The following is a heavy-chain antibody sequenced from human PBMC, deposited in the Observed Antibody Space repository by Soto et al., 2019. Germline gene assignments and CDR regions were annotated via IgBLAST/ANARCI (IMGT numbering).Heavy chain of an antibody. Sequence: GGSLRLSCTGTGFTFSTYAMNWVRQAPGKGLEWVSYISSSSTTIYYGDSVKGRFTISRDNSKNTLYLQMNSLRAEDTAVYYCAKSLRGIIIDFDSWGQGTKVTVSS. V-gene: IGHV3-48*01. CDR2: ISSSSTTI. CDR1: GFTFSTYA. J-gene: IGHJ4*02. CDR3: AKSLRGIIIDFDS. D-gene: IGHD3-10*01.